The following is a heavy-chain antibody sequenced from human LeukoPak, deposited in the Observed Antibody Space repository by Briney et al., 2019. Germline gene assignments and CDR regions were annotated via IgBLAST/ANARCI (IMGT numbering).Heavy chain of an antibody. CDR1: GGSISSSNW. V-gene: IGHV4-4*02. CDR2: IYHSGST. J-gene: IGHJ3*02. CDR3: AGVPTSGSYSGIHAFDI. D-gene: IGHD1-26*01. Sequence: PSGTLSLTCAVSGGSISSSNWWSWVRQPPGKGLEWIGEIYHSGSTNYNPSLKSRVTISVDKSKNQFSLKLSSVTAADTAVYYCAGVPTSGSYSGIHAFDIWGQGNNGHRLF.